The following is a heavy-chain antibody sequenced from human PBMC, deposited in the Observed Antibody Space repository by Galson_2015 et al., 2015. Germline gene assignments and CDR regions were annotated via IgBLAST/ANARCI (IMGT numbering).Heavy chain of an antibody. CDR2: IIGSGAST. V-gene: IGHV3-23*01. Sequence: SLRLSCAASGFTFTSYAMTWVRQAPGKGLEWISSIIGSGASTYYADSVRGRFTISRDNSKNTLHLQMNSLRAEDTAVYYCARDLSLWYFDLWGRGILVTVSS. CDR3: ARDLSLWYFDL. CDR1: GFTFTSYA. J-gene: IGHJ2*01.